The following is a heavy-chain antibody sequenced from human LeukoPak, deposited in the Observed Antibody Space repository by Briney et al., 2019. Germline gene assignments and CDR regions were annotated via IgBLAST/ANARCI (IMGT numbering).Heavy chain of an antibody. Sequence: SETLSLTCTVSGGSISSGSYYWSWIRQPAGKGLEWIGRIYTSGSTNYNPSLESRVTISVDTSKNQFSLKLSSVTAADTAVYYCARWRYQPYNWFDPWGQGTLVTVSS. J-gene: IGHJ5*02. CDR2: IYTSGST. CDR3: ARWRYQPYNWFDP. CDR1: GGSISSGSYY. V-gene: IGHV4-61*02. D-gene: IGHD2-2*01.